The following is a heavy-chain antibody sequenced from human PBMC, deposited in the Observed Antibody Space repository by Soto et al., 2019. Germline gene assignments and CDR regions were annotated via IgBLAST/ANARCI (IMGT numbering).Heavy chain of an antibody. V-gene: IGHV4-31*03. D-gene: IGHD2-2*01. CDR1: GDSISGGASF. CDR2: VYYSGSS. CDR3: AKLSCTSSTCYFPGWFDP. J-gene: IGHJ5*02. Sequence: SETLSLTCTVSGDSISGGASFWSWIRQPPGKGLEWIANVYYSGSSYYNPSLKSRLTISVDTTKNQFSLQLKSMTAADTAVYYCAKLSCTSSTCYFPGWFDPWGQGTLVT.